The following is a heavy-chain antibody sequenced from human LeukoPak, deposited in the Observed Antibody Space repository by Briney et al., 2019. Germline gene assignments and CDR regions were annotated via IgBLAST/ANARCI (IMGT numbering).Heavy chain of an antibody. CDR1: GDSVSSKSVS. J-gene: IGHJ4*02. V-gene: IGHV6-1*01. CDR2: TRYRSTWNT. Sequence: SQTLSLTCALSGDSVSSKSVSWGWVRQSPSRGLEYLGRTRYRSTWNTFYSLSVEGRITINADTSRNEVSLRLSSVTPEDTALYYCVRDFNWAFDYWGQGTLVTVSS. CDR3: VRDFNWAFDY. D-gene: IGHD3-16*01.